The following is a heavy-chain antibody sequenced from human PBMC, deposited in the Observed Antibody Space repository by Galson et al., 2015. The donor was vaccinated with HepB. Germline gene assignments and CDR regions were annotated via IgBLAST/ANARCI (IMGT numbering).Heavy chain of an antibody. J-gene: IGHJ6*02. CDR1: GFTFSSYS. CDR3: ARDFLVPAATFSVMDV. D-gene: IGHD2-2*01. V-gene: IGHV3-21*01. CDR2: ISSSSSYI. Sequence: SLRLSCAASGFTFSSYSMNWVRQAPGRGLEWVSSISSSSSYIYYADSVKGRFTISRDNAKNSLYLQMNSLRAEDTAVYYCARDFLVPAATFSVMDVSDRGSTGTVSS.